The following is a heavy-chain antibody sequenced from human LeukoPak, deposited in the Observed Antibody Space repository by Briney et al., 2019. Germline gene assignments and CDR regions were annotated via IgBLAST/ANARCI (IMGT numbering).Heavy chain of an antibody. CDR1: GFTSSTAW. V-gene: IGHV3-7*03. CDR2: MRQDGSDK. CDR3: AHIHYRGSGSFGDY. J-gene: IGHJ4*02. D-gene: IGHD3-10*01. Sequence: GGSLRLSCAVSGFTSSTAWLTWVRQAPGKGLEWVADMRQDGSDKYYVDSVKGRFSISGDNSKNTLYLQMSSLRAEDTAVYYCAHIHYRGSGSFGDYWGQGTLVTVSS.